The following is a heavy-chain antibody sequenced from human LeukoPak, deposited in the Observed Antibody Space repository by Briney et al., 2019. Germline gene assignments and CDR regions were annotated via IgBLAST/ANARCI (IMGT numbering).Heavy chain of an antibody. CDR2: ISGSGGST. CDR3: AKESVAGLWIEYFQH. CDR1: GFTFSSYA. V-gene: IGHV3-23*01. J-gene: IGHJ1*01. D-gene: IGHD6-19*01. Sequence: GGSLRLSCAASGFTFSSYAMSWVRQAPGKGLEWVSAISGSGGSTYYADSVKGRFTISRDNSKNTLYLQMNRLRAEDTAVYYCAKESVAGLWIEYFQHWGRGTLVTVSS.